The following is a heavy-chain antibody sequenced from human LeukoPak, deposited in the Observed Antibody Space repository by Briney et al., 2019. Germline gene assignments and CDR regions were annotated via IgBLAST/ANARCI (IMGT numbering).Heavy chain of an antibody. V-gene: IGHV3-23*01. Sequence: PGGSLRLSCAASGFTFSIYAMSWVRQAPGKGLEWDSAISGSGGSTYYADSVKGRFTISRDNSKNTLYLQMNSLRAEDTAVFYCAKESGGIFDYWGQGTLVTVSS. J-gene: IGHJ4*02. CDR3: AKESGGIFDY. D-gene: IGHD2-15*01. CDR2: ISGSGGST. CDR1: GFTFSIYA.